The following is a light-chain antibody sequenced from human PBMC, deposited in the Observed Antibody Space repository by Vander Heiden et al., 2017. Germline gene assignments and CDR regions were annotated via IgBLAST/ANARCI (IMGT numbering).Light chain of an antibody. CDR1: QSVSSSY. CDR3: QQYGSSPSYT. V-gene: IGKV3-20*01. Sequence: EIVLTQSPGTLPLSPGERATLSCRASQSVSSSYLAWYQQKPGQAPRLLIYGASSRATGIPDRFNGSGSGTDFTLTISRLEPEDFAVYYCQQYGSSPSYTFGQGTKLEIK. J-gene: IGKJ2*01. CDR2: GAS.